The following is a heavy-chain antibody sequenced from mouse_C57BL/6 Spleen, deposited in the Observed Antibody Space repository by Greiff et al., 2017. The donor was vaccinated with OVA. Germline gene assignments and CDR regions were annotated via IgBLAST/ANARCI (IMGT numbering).Heavy chain of an antibody. CDR3: ARDDFLYAMGY. Sequence: VQLQQSGAELVKPGASVKISCKASGYAFSSYWMNWVQQRPGKGLEWIGQIYPGDGDTNYNGKFKGKATLTADKSTSTDYMKLSSLTSEGTAIYFCARDDFLYAMGYWGQGTSVTVSS. J-gene: IGHJ4*01. D-gene: IGHD2-4*01. CDR2: IYPGDGDT. CDR1: GYAFSSYW. V-gene: IGHV1-80*01.